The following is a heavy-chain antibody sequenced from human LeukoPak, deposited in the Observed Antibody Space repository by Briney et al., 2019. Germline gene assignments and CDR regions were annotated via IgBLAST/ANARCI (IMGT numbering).Heavy chain of an antibody. CDR1: GFTFSSYA. D-gene: IGHD3-3*01. Sequence: GRSLRLSCAASGFTFSSYAMHWVRQAPGKGLEWVAVISYDGSRKYYAHSVEGRFTISRDNSKNTLYLQMDSLRAEDTAVYYCARDRAWNYFDYWGQGTLVTVPS. V-gene: IGHV3-30-3*01. J-gene: IGHJ4*02. CDR3: ARDRAWNYFDY. CDR2: ISYDGSRK.